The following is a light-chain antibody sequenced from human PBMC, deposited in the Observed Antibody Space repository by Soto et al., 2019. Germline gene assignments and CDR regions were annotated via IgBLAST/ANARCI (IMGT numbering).Light chain of an antibody. V-gene: IGKV1-27*01. CDR1: QGISNY. CDR3: QKYNSATRALT. Sequence: DIQMTQSPSSLSASVGDRVTITCRASQGISNYLAWYQQKPGKVPKLLIYAASTLQSGVPSRFSGSGSGTDFTLTISSLQPEDVATYYCQKYNSATRALTFGGGTKGEIK. CDR2: AAS. J-gene: IGKJ4*01.